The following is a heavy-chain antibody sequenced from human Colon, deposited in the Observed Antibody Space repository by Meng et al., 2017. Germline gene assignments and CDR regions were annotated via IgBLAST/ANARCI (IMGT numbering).Heavy chain of an antibody. CDR2: ISVYNGNT. V-gene: IGHV1-18*01. CDR1: GYSLTSYD. D-gene: IGHD3-22*01. CDR3: ARNYYDSSGYYYGY. Sequence: QVQLVQSGAEVKKPGASVKVSCKTSGYSLTSYDITWVRQAPGQGLEWMGWISVYNGNTNYAQKFQGRVTMTTDTSTSTAYMELRSLRSDDTAVYYCARNYYDSSGYYYGYWGQGTLVTVSS. J-gene: IGHJ4*02.